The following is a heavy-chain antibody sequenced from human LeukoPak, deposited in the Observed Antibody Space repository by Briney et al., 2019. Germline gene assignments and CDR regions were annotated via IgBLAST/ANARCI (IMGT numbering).Heavy chain of an antibody. CDR1: GGTFSSYA. D-gene: IGHD3-16*01. CDR2: TIPIFGTA. CDR3: ASRGREAGPHDY. J-gene: IGHJ4*02. V-gene: IGHV1-69*13. Sequence: SVKVSCKASGGTFSSYAISWVRQAPGQGLEWMGGTIPIFGTANYAQKFQGRVTITADESTSTAYMELSSLRSEDTAVYYCASRGREAGPHDYWGQGTLVTVSS.